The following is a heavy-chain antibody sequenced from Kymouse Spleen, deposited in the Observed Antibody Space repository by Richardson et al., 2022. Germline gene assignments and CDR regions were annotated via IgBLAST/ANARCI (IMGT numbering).Heavy chain of an antibody. V-gene: IGHV3-15*01. CDR1: GFTFSNAW. Sequence: EVQLVESGGGLVKPGGSLRLSCAASGFTFSNAWMSWVRQAPGKGLEWVGRIKSKTDGGTTDYAAPVKGRFTISRDDSKNTLYLQMNSLKTEDTAVYYCTTPYSSGWSLFDYWGQGTLVTVSS. J-gene: IGHJ4*02. D-gene: IGHD6-19*01. CDR2: IKSKTDGGTT. CDR3: TTPYSSGWSLFDY.